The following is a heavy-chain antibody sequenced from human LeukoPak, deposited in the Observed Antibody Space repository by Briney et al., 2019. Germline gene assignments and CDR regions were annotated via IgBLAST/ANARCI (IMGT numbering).Heavy chain of an antibody. D-gene: IGHD2-21*01. Sequence: SETLSLTCTVSGGSISSYYWSWIRQPPGKGLEWIGYIYYSGSTNYNPSLKSRVTISVDTSKNQFSLKLSSVTAADTAVYYCARRTRVVPVYYYYYMDVWGKGTTVTVSS. CDR3: ARRTRVVPVYYYYYMDV. V-gene: IGHV4-59*01. CDR2: IYYSGST. J-gene: IGHJ6*03. CDR1: GGSISSYY.